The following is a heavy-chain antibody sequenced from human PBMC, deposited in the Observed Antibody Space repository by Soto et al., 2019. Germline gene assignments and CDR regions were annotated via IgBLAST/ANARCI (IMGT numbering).Heavy chain of an antibody. CDR2: ISSSSSYI. V-gene: IGHV3-21*04. Sequence: GGSLRLSCAASGFTFSSYSMNWVRQAPGKGLEWVSSISSSSSYIYYADSVKGRFTISRDNSRNTLYLQVSSLRAEDTALYYCAREFCSGGSCLRYFDHWGQGTLVTVSS. CDR3: AREFCSGGSCLRYFDH. CDR1: GFTFSSYS. J-gene: IGHJ4*02. D-gene: IGHD2-15*01.